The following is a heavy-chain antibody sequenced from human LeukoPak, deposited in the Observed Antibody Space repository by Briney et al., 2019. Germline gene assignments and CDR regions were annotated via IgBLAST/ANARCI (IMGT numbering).Heavy chain of an antibody. Sequence: SETLSLTCTVSGGSISSYYWSWIRQPPGKGLEWIGCIYYSGSTNYNPSLKSRVTISVDTSKNQFSLKLSSVTAADTAVYYCARTNGKGAFDIWGQGTMVTVSS. CDR3: ARTNGKGAFDI. CDR2: IYYSGST. V-gene: IGHV4-59*01. J-gene: IGHJ3*02. CDR1: GGSISSYY. D-gene: IGHD1-1*01.